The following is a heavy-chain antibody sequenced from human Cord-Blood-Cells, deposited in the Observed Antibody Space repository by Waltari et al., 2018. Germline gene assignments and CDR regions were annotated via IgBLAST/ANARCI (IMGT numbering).Heavy chain of an antibody. CDR1: GFTFSSYA. Sequence: EVQLLESGGGLVQPGGSLRLSCAASGFTFSSYAMSWVRQAPGKGLEWVSAISGSGGSKYYADSGKGRFTIARDNSKNTLYLQMNSLRAEDTAVYYCAKVLLPIAVAGVDYWGQGTLVTVSS. J-gene: IGHJ4*02. V-gene: IGHV3-23*01. CDR3: AKVLLPIAVAGVDY. D-gene: IGHD6-19*01. CDR2: ISGSGGSK.